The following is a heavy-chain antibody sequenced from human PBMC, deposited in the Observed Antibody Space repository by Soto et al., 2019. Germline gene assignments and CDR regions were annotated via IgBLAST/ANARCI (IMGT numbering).Heavy chain of an antibody. CDR3: ARLGGSYAVPRFDY. CDR1: GGSITSYY. J-gene: IGHJ4*02. Sequence: SETLSLTCTVSGGSITSYYWSWIRQPPGKGLEWIGYIYYSGTTTNYNPSLKSRVTLSVDTSKNQFSLKLSSVTAADTAVYYCARLGGSYAVPRFDYWGQGTLVTVSS. V-gene: IGHV4-59*08. D-gene: IGHD1-26*01. CDR2: IYYSGTTT.